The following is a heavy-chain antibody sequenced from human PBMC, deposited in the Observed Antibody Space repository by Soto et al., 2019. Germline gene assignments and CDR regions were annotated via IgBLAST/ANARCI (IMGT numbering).Heavy chain of an antibody. CDR3: ARGRDGYNYAFDI. Sequence: QVQLVESGGGVVQPGRSLRLSCAASGFTFSSYAMHWVRQAPGKVLEWVAVISYDGSNKYYADSVKGRFTISRDNSKNTLYLQMNSLRAEDTAVYYCARGRDGYNYAFDIWGQGTMVTVSS. D-gene: IGHD5-12*01. CDR2: ISYDGSNK. J-gene: IGHJ3*02. V-gene: IGHV3-30-3*01. CDR1: GFTFSSYA.